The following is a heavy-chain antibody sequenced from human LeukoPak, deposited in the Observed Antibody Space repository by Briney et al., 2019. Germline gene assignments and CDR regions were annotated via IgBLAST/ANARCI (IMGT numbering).Heavy chain of an antibody. CDR2: IKRDGSDM. Sequence: PGGSLRLSCAASGFTFSSYWMTWVRQAPGKGLEWVANIKRDGSDMHYVDSVKGRFTLSRDNAKNSLYLQTNSLRAEDTAVYYCARDASPGDSSAWFDAFDLWGQGTMVSVSS. V-gene: IGHV3-7*01. CDR3: ARDASPGDSSAWFDAFDL. J-gene: IGHJ3*01. CDR1: GFTFSSYW. D-gene: IGHD6-19*01.